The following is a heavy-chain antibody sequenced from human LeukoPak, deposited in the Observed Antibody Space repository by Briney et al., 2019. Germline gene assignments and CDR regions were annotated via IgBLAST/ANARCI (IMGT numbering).Heavy chain of an antibody. CDR1: GFTFIDYS. J-gene: IGHJ4*02. D-gene: IGHD3-22*01. V-gene: IGHV3-48*01. CDR2: ISTTSRTT. CDR3: ARALYVSSGDFCG. Sequence: GGSLRLSSSASGFTFIDYSMNRVRRAPGKGLEWLSYISTTSRTTYYADSVKGRFTISRDNAKNSLYLQMNSLRADDTAVYYNARALYVSSGDFCGRGKRTLVTVSS.